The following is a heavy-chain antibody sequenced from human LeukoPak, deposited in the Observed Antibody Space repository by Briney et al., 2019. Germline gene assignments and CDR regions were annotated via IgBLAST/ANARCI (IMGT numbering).Heavy chain of an antibody. CDR3: AKDRGITMIVGDAFDI. CDR1: GFTFNDHY. CDR2: ISGSGGST. Sequence: GGSLRLSCAATGFTFNDHYMDWVRQAPGKGLEWVSAISGSGGSTYYADSVKGRFTISRDNSKNTLYLQMNSLRAEDTALYYCAKDRGITMIVGDAFDIWGQGTMVTVSS. D-gene: IGHD3-22*01. V-gene: IGHV3-23*01. J-gene: IGHJ3*02.